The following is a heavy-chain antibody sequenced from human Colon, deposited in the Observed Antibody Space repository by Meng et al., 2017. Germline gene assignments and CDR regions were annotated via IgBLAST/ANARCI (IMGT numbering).Heavy chain of an antibody. CDR2: IDSDSTT. J-gene: IGHJ4*02. D-gene: IGHD2-8*02. Sequence: QVKLVEAGGGLVKPGGSLRLSCAASGFTFSDYYTSWIRQAPGKGLEWVSHIDSDSTTYYADSVKGRFTISRDNAKKSLYLQMSSLRVEDTAVYYCASGKSGFDYWGQGALVTVSS. CDR1: GFTFSDYY. CDR3: ASGKSGFDY. V-gene: IGHV3-11*01.